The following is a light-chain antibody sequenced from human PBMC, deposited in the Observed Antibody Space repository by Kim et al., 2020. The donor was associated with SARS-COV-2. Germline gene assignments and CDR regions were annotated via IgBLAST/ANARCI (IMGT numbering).Light chain of an antibody. V-gene: IGLV1-44*01. J-gene: IGLJ2*01. Sequence: QTLTISYSGSVSNIASNTVKSYHRIPGTAPSLLICSNTRQPSGVPGRFSDSQSGTSASLAISGLPSEDVADYYCTACNDSLSGSVVFGGGTQLTFL. CDR3: TACNDSLSGSVV. CDR2: SNT. CDR1: VSNIASNT.